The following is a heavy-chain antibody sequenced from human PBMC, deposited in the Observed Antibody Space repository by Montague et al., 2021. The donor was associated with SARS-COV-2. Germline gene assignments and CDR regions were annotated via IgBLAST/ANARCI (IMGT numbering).Heavy chain of an antibody. CDR1: GGSISSYY. CDR3: ARGRDGYYHRSALFDY. CDR2: IYYSWST. D-gene: IGHD3-22*01. V-gene: IGHV4-59*01. Sequence: SETLSLTCTVSGGSISSYYWSWIRQPPGKGLEWIWYIYYSWSTNYNPSLKSRVTISVDTSKNQSSLKLTSVTAADTAVYYCARGRDGYYHRSALFDYWGQGTLVTVSS. J-gene: IGHJ4*02.